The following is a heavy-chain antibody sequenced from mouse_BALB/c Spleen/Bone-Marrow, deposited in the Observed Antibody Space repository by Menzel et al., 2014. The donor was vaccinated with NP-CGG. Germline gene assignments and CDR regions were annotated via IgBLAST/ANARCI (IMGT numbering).Heavy chain of an antibody. Sequence: EVKLMESGGGLVQPGGSLKLSCAASGFDFSGFWMGWVRQAPGKGLEWIGEINPNSRTINYTPSLKDRFIISRGNAKNTLYLQMSKVRSEDTALYYCARLGYYGGFAYWGQGTLVTVSA. CDR1: GFDFSGFW. D-gene: IGHD2-3*01. J-gene: IGHJ3*01. V-gene: IGHV4-1*02. CDR2: INPNSRTI. CDR3: ARLGYYGGFAY.